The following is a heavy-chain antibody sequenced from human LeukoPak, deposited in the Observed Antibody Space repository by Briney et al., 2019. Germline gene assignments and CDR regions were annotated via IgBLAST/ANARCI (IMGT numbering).Heavy chain of an antibody. J-gene: IGHJ4*02. CDR2: INPSGGST. CDR3: ARGHVEQLVDY. D-gene: IGHD6-6*01. V-gene: IGHV1-46*01. Sequence: ASVKVSCKASGYTFTSYYMHWVRQAPGQGLEWMGIINPSGGSTSYAQKFQGRVTMTRDTSTSTVYMELSRLRSDDTAVYYCARGHVEQLVDYWGQGTLVTVSS. CDR1: GYTFTSYY.